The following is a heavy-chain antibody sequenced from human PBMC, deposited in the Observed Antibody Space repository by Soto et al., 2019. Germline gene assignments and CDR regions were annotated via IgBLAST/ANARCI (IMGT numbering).Heavy chain of an antibody. D-gene: IGHD6-19*01. V-gene: IGHV4-59*01. CDR3: ARGLIGGWYPPTDFGY. CDR1: GGSISSYY. Sequence: SETLSLTCTVSGGSISSYYWSWIRQPPGKGLEWIGYIYYSGSTNYNPSLKSRVTISVDTSKNQFSLKLSSVTAADTAVYYCARGLIGGWYPPTDFGYWGQGTLVTVSS. J-gene: IGHJ4*02. CDR2: IYYSGST.